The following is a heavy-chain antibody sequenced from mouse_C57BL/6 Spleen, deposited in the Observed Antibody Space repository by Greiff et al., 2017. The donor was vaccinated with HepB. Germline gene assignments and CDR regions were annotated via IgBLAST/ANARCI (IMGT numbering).Heavy chain of an antibody. J-gene: IGHJ4*01. V-gene: IGHV1-36*01. D-gene: IGHD2-5*01. CDR1: GFTFTDYY. Sequence: EVQLQQSGPVLVKPGPSVKISCKASGFTFTDYYMHWVKQSHGKSLEWIGLVYPYNGGTSYNQKFKGKATLTVDISSSTAYMELNSVTSEDYAVYDCARSEYSNFYYYDMDYWGQGTSVTVAS. CDR2: VYPYNGGT. CDR3: ARSEYSNFYYYDMDY.